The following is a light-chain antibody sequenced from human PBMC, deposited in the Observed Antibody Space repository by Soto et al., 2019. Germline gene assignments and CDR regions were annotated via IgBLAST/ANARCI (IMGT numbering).Light chain of an antibody. CDR2: DDS. Sequence: SHELTQPASVSVSPGRTARITCGGNNIGTKSVHWYQLRPGQAPVVVVYDDSDRPSGIPERFSGFNSGSTATMTISRVEDGDEADYFGPVWDSSIDNYVFGTGTKVTVL. J-gene: IGLJ1*01. CDR1: NIGTKS. V-gene: IGLV3-21*02. CDR3: PVWDSSIDNYV.